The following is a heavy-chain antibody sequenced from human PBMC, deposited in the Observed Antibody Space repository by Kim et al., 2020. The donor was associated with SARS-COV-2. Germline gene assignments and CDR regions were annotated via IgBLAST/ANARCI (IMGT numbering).Heavy chain of an antibody. CDR2: NK. CDR3: ARDSSGWYLDY. D-gene: IGHD6-19*01. V-gene: IGHV3-30*01. J-gene: IGHJ4*02. Sequence: NKYYADSVKGRFTISRDNSKNTLYLQMNSRRAEDTAVYYCARDSSGWYLDYWGQGTLVTVSS.